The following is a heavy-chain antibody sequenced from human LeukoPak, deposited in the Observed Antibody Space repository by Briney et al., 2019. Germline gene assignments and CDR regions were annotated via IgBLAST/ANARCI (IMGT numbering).Heavy chain of an antibody. CDR2: IRSKANSYAT. D-gene: IGHD3-10*01. CDR3: TRPSEGRWFGETHFDY. Sequence: GGSLKLSCAASGFTFSGSAMHWVRQASGKGLEWVGRIRSKANSYATAYAASVKGRFTISRDDSKNTAYLQMNSLKTEDTAVYYCTRPSEGRWFGETHFDYWGQGTLVTVSS. J-gene: IGHJ4*02. V-gene: IGHV3-73*01. CDR1: GFTFSGSA.